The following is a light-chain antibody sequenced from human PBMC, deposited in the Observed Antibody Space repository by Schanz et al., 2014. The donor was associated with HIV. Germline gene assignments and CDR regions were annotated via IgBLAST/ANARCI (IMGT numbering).Light chain of an antibody. V-gene: IGLV1-51*01. Sequence: QSVLTQPPSVSAAPGQKVTISCSGSSSNIGRNYVAWYQQLPGTAPKLLVYDNNKRPSGIPDRISGSKSGTSATLGITGLQTGDEADYYCGTWDNSLRIGVFGGGTKVTVL. CDR3: GTWDNSLRIGV. CDR2: DNN. J-gene: IGLJ3*02. CDR1: SSNIGRNY.